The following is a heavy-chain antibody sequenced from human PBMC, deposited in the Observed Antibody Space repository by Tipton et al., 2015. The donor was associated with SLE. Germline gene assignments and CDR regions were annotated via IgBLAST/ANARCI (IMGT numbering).Heavy chain of an antibody. V-gene: IGHV4-34*08. CDR3: VVCSPSSCSYFDY. Sequence: LRLSCAASGFTFSDYYMSWIRQPPGQGLEWIGDINQSGTTNYNPSLKSRVTMSLDTPNKQLSLNLIFLTAADTAVYYCVVCSPSSCSYFDYWGQGRLVTVSS. D-gene: IGHD2-2*01. CDR2: INQSGTT. J-gene: IGHJ4*02. CDR1: GFTFSDYY.